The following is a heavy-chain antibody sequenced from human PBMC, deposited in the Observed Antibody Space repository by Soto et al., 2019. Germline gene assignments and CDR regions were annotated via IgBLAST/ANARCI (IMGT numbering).Heavy chain of an antibody. Sequence: GGSRRLAYAASGFTFSDHYMSWIRQAPGKGLEWIGYSSNSGSFTRYAGSVKGRFSISRDNAKNSLYLQINRLRGDDTATYFCVQSDDNYNLLDYWGQGT. CDR3: VQSDDNYNLLDY. CDR2: SSNSGSFT. J-gene: IGHJ4*03. D-gene: IGHD1-1*01. CDR1: GFTFSDHY. V-gene: IGHV3-11*06.